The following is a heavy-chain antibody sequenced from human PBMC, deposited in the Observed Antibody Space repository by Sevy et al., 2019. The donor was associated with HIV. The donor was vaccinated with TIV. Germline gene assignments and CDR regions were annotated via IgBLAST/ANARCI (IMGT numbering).Heavy chain of an antibody. CDR3: ARDRHFGWFGELLGGDYYYMDV. V-gene: IGHV3-11*06. CDR2: ISSSSSYT. CDR1: GFTFSDYY. D-gene: IGHD3-10*01. Sequence: GGSLRLSCAASGFTFSDYYRSWIRQAPGKGLEWVSYISSSSSYTNYADSVKGRFTISRDNAKNSLYLQMNSLRAEDTAVYYCARDRHFGWFGELLGGDYYYMDVWGKGTTVTVSS. J-gene: IGHJ6*03.